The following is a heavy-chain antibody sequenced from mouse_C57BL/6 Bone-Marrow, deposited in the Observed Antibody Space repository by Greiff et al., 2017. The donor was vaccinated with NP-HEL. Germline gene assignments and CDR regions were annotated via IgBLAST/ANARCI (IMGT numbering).Heavy chain of an antibody. V-gene: IGHV1-55*01. CDR1: GYTFTSYW. D-gene: IGHD1-1*01. CDR3: ARRPCRSSEDY. Sequence: QVQLQQPGAELVKPGASVKMSCKASGYTFTSYWITWVKQRPGHGLEWIGDIYPGSGSTNYNEKFKGKATLTVDTSSSTAYMQLSSLTSEDSAVYYCARRPCRSSEDYWGQGTTLTVSS. CDR2: IYPGSGST. J-gene: IGHJ2*01.